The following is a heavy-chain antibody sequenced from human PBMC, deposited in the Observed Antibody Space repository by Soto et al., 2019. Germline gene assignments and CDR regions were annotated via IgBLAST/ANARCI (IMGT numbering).Heavy chain of an antibody. V-gene: IGHV4-59*01. CDR3: ARVGAHYDFSSGYYTGLEY. Sequence: TLSLTCTVSGGSISSYYGSCIRQPPGKGLEWIGYIYYSGSTNYNPSLKSRVTISVDTSKNQFSLKLSSVTAADTAVYYCARVGAHYDFSSGYYTGLEYLGQGNPATVS. D-gene: IGHD3-3*01. CDR1: GGSISSYY. CDR2: IYYSGST. J-gene: IGHJ4*02.